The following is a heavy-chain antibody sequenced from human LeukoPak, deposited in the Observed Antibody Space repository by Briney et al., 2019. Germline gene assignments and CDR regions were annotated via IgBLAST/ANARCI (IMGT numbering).Heavy chain of an antibody. CDR1: GGSISSSGYS. D-gene: IGHD4-17*01. CDR3: GRVDGDRFFDY. Sequence: NPSETLSLTCTVSGGSISSSGYSWGWIRRPPGKGLEWIGSIYSYSGSTYYNPSLKSRVTISVDTSKNQFSLKLSSVTAADTAVYYCGRVDGDRFFDYWGQGTLVTVSS. V-gene: IGHV4-39*01. CDR2: IYSYSGST. J-gene: IGHJ4*02.